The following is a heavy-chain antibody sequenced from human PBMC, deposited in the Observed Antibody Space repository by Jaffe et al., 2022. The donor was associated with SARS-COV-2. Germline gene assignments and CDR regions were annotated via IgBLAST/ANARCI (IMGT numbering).Heavy chain of an antibody. CDR3: ARAGSGNYYYWYGMDV. D-gene: IGHD3-10*01. V-gene: IGHV3-7*03. CDR1: GFTFRSYW. J-gene: IGHJ6*02. CDR2: LKEDGSEK. Sequence: EVQLVESGGDLVQPGGSLRLSCAASGFTFRSYWMTWVRQAPGKGLEWVAKLKEDGSEKHYVASVKGRFTISRDNAEKSVYLQMDSLRAEDTATYYCARAGSGNYYYWYGMDVWGQGTTVTVSS.